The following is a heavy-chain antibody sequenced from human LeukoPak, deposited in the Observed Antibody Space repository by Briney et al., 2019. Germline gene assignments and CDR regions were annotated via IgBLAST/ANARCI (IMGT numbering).Heavy chain of an antibody. CDR2: ISDSGDIT. J-gene: IGHJ4*02. Sequence: PGGSLRLSCAASGFAFSNQAMGWVRQASGKGLEWVSVISDSGDITYYADSVKGRFTISRDNSKNTLFLQMNSLSAEGTAVYYCAEDARRTSGWYFFDYWGQGTLVTVSS. CDR1: GFAFSNQA. CDR3: AEDARRTSGWYFFDY. D-gene: IGHD6-19*01. V-gene: IGHV3-23*01.